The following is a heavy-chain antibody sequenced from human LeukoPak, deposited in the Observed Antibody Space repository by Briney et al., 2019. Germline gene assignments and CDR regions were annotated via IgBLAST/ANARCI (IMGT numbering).Heavy chain of an antibody. J-gene: IGHJ4*02. CDR2: ISSSSSYT. Sequence: PGGSLRLSCGASGFTFSDYYMSWIRQAPGKGVEGVSYISSSSSYTKYADSVKGRFTISRDKAKNSLYLQMNSLRAEDTAVYYGARGYSGYDFDYWGQGTLVTASS. CDR1: GFTFSDYY. V-gene: IGHV3-11*06. CDR3: ARGYSGYDFDY. D-gene: IGHD5-12*01.